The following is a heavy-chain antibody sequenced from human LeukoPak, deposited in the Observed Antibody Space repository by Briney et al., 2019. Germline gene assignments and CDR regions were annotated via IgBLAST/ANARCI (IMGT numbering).Heavy chain of an antibody. J-gene: IGHJ4*02. V-gene: IGHV3-49*04. CDR2: IRSKAYGGTT. D-gene: IGHD6-6*01. Sequence: PGGSLRLSCTASGFTFGDYAMSWVRQAPGKGLEWVGFIRSKAYGGTTEYAASVKGRFTISRDDSKSIAYLQMNSLKTEDTAVYYCTRHVLAARSPFDYWGQGTLVTVSS. CDR1: GFTFGDYA. CDR3: TRHVLAARSPFDY.